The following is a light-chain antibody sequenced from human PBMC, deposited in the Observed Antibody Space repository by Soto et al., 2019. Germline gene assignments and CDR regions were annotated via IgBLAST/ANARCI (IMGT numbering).Light chain of an antibody. CDR1: SSDVGGYNY. V-gene: IGLV2-14*01. J-gene: IGLJ2*01. CDR3: SAYTRSSTHVV. CDR2: DVS. Sequence: QSALTQPASVSGSPGQSSTISCTGTSSDVGGYNYVSWYQQHPGKAPKLMIYDVSNRPSGVSNRFSGSKAGNPASLTISGLQAEDEADYYCSAYTRSSTHVVFGGGTKLTVL.